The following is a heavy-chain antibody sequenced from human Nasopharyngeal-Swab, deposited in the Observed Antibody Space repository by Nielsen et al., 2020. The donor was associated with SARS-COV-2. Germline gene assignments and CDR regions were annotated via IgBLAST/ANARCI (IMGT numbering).Heavy chain of an antibody. Sequence: SVKVSCKASGYTFTSYYMHWVRQAPAQGLEWMGIINPSGGSTSYAQKFQGRVTMTRDTSTSTVYMELSSLRSEDTAVYYCARDPTPAVDSSSSLDYYYGMDVWGQGTTVTVSS. CDR1: GYTFTSYY. CDR3: ARDPTPAVDSSSSLDYYYGMDV. V-gene: IGHV1-46*01. D-gene: IGHD6-6*01. CDR2: INPSGGST. J-gene: IGHJ6*02.